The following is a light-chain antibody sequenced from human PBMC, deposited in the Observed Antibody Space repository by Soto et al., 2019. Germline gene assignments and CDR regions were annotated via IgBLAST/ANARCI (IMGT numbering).Light chain of an antibody. CDR1: QGISNN. CDR2: LAT. V-gene: IGKV1-27*01. J-gene: IGKJ1*01. CDR3: QKYNSAPWT. Sequence: DIQMTQSPSSLSASVGDRVTITCRASQGISNNLAWFQQKPGKVPKLLIYLATTLQSGVPSRCSGSGSGTDFTLTISSLQPKDVATYDCQKYNSAPWTFGQGTRVEI.